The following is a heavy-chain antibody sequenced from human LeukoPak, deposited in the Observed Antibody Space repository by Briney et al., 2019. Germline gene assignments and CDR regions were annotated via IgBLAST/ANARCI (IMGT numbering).Heavy chain of an antibody. CDR3: ARGRYGDYVNYYYYMDV. J-gene: IGHJ6*03. CDR1: GGSISSGSYY. D-gene: IGHD4-17*01. CDR2: IYTSGST. Sequence: SETLSLTCTVSGGSISSGSYYWSWIQQPAGKGLEWIGRIYTSGSTNYNPSLKSRVTISVDTSKNQFSLKLSSVTAADTAVYYCARGRYGDYVNYYYYMDVWGKGTTVTVSS. V-gene: IGHV4-61*02.